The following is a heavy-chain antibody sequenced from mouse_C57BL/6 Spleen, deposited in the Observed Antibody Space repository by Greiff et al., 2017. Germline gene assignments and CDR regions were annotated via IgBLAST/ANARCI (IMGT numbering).Heavy chain of an antibody. CDR3: ARSNPDYYGYFDY. D-gene: IGHD1-1*01. V-gene: IGHV1-31*01. CDR1: GYSFTGYY. Sequence: VHVKQSGPELVKPGASVKISCKASGYSFTGYYMHWVKQSHGNILDWIGYIYPYNGVSSYNQKFKGKATLTVDKSSSTAYMELRSLTSEDSAVYYCARSNPDYYGYFDYWGQGTTLTVSS. CDR2: IYPYNGVS. J-gene: IGHJ2*01.